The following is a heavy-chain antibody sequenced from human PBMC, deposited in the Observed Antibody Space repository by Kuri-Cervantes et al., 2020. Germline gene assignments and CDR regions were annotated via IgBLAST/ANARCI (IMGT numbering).Heavy chain of an antibody. V-gene: IGHV1-69*06. CDR3: AKDTIFGVVPYFDY. CDR2: IIPIFGTA. D-gene: IGHD3-3*01. J-gene: IGHJ4*02. CDR1: GGTFSSYA. Sequence: SVKVSCKASGGTFSSYAISWVRQAPGQGLEWMGGIIPIFGTANYAQKFQGRVTITADKSTSTAYMGLSSLRSEDTAVYYCAKDTIFGVVPYFDYWGQGTLVTVSS.